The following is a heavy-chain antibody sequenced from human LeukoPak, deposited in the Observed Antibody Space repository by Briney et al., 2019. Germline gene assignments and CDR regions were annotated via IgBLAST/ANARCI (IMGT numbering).Heavy chain of an antibody. V-gene: IGHV4-61*02. J-gene: IGHJ4*02. D-gene: IGHD3-22*01. CDR3: AGGYDYYDSSGYPTFNFDY. CDR2: IYTSGST. CDR1: GGSISSGGYY. Sequence: PSQTLSLTCTVSGGSISSGGYYWSWIRQPAGKGLEWIGRIYTSGSTNYNPSLKSRVTISVDASKNQFSLKLSSVTAADTAVYYCAGGYDYYDSSGYPTFNFDYWGQGTLVTVSS.